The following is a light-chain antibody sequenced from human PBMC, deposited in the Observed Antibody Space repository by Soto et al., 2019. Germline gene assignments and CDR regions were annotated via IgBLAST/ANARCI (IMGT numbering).Light chain of an antibody. CDR2: AAS. CDR1: HSGSSL. J-gene: IGKJ4*01. CDR3: QQRSNWLT. V-gene: IGKV3-11*01. Sequence: ETAFTLSPAALSLSTWECATIAWGGKHSGSSLAAYYQQKPGQAPRLLIYAASIRATGIPAMFSGSWSGTDFTLTISILEPEDLAVYYCQQRSNWLTFGGGTKVDI.